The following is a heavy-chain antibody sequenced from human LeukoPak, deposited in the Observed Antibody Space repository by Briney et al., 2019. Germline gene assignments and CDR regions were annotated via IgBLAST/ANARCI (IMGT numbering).Heavy chain of an antibody. CDR2: TTGSGDKL. V-gene: IGHV3-23*01. CDR3: ATGGSGSYWGIDY. J-gene: IGHJ4*02. Sequence: GGSLRLSCTASGFTFRSYALSWVRQAPGKGLEWVSATTGSGDKLFYADSVKGRFTISGDNSKNTLYLQMNSLRAEDTAVYYCATGGSGSYWGIDYWGQGTLVTVSS. D-gene: IGHD1-26*01. CDR1: GFTFRSYA.